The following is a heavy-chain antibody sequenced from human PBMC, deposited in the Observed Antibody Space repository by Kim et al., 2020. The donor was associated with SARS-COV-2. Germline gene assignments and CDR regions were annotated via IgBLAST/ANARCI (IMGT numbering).Heavy chain of an antibody. CDR2: INSDGSST. V-gene: IGHV3-74*01. Sequence: GGSLRLSCAASGFTFSSYWMHWVRQAPGKGLVWVSRINSDGSSTSYADSVKGRFTISRDNAKNTLYLQMNSLRAEDTAVYYCARDKSRDFWSGFLGPSRAVDIWGQGTMVTVSS. J-gene: IGHJ3*02. CDR1: GFTFSSYW. CDR3: ARDKSRDFWSGFLGPSRAVDI. D-gene: IGHD3-3*01.